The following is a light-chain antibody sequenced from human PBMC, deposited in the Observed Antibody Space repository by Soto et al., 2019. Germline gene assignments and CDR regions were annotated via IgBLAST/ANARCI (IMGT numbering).Light chain of an antibody. CDR2: GAS. V-gene: IGKV3-20*01. Sequence: EIVLTQSQATLSCSPGERAPLSSRASEMVSDNYLAWYQQRSGQAPRLVIYGASSRASAVPDRFSGSGSGADFTLTISRLEPEDFAVYYCQLYGSSPLTFGGGTKVEIK. CDR3: QLYGSSPLT. CDR1: EMVSDNY. J-gene: IGKJ4*01.